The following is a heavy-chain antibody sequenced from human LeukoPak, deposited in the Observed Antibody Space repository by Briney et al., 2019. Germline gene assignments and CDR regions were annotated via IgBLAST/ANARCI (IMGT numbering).Heavy chain of an antibody. Sequence: SVKVSCKASGGTFSSYAISWVRQAPGQGLEWMGGIIPIFGTANYAQKFQGRVTITADESTSTAYMGLSSLRSEDTAVYYCASIIAAGNWFDPWGQGTLVTVSS. CDR3: ASIIAAGNWFDP. J-gene: IGHJ5*02. D-gene: IGHD6-6*01. CDR1: GGTFSSYA. CDR2: IIPIFGTA. V-gene: IGHV1-69*13.